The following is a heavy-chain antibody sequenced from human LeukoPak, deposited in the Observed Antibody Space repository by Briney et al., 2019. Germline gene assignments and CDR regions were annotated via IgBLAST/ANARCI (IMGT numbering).Heavy chain of an antibody. V-gene: IGHV4-34*01. J-gene: IGHJ6*03. CDR3: ARGRQDVTMIVVIMTAVSYYLDV. CDR1: GGSFSGYY. CDR2: MNPSGST. Sequence: SETLSLTCAVYGGSFSGYYWTWIRHTPEKGLEWIGEMNPSGSTNYNPSLESRVTISVDTSKNQFSLTLSSVTAADTAVYYCARGRQDVTMIVVIMTAVSYYLDVWGKGTTVTVS. D-gene: IGHD3-22*01.